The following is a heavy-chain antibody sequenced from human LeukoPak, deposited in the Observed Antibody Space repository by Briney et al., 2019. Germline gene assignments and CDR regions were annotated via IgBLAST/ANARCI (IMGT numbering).Heavy chain of an antibody. J-gene: IGHJ4*02. CDR2: MNPNSGNT. CDR3: ARGLPRTVYSSSWYEYNY. V-gene: IGHV1-8*01. Sequence: ASVKVSCKASGNTFTSYDINWVRQATGQGLEWMGWMNPNSGNTGYAQKFKGRVTMTRNTSISTAYMELSSLRSEDTAVYYCARGLPRTVYSSSWYEYNYWAEGTLVSVPS. D-gene: IGHD6-13*01. CDR1: GNTFTSYD.